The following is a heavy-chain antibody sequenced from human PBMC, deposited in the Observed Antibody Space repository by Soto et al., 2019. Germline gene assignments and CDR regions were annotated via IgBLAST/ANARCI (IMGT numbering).Heavy chain of an antibody. CDR3: AKSGFVQLWFDY. Sequence: EVQLLESGGGLVQPGGSLRLSCAASGFTFSSYAMSWVRQAPGKGLEWVSAISGSGGSTYYADSVKGRFTISRDNSKNTLYLQMNSLRAEDMAVYYCAKSGFVQLWFDYWGQGTLVTVSS. D-gene: IGHD5-18*01. J-gene: IGHJ4*02. CDR1: GFTFSSYA. CDR2: ISGSGGST. V-gene: IGHV3-23*01.